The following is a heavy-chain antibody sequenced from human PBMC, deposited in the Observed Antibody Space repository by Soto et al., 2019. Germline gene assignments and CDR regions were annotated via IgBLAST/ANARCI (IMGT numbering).Heavy chain of an antibody. Sequence: SLKLSSPASGFTFSDRYLDWVRQPPGKGLEWVGRNKNKANSYTTAYDAYVKGRCPLSRDYSRDSVYLQMNRLKTDDTAVYYCTIEGADPCPDFDYWGQGTLVTVSS. CDR1: GFTFSDRY. J-gene: IGHJ4*02. CDR2: NKNKANSYTT. CDR3: TIEGADPCPDFDY. D-gene: IGHD3-16*01. V-gene: IGHV3-72*01.